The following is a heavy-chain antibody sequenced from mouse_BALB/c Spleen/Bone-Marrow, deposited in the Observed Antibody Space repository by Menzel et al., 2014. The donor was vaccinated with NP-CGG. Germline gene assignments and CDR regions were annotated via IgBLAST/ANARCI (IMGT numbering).Heavy chain of an antibody. D-gene: IGHD1-1*01. CDR3: ARPRYYGSIFAY. CDR1: GFDFSRYY. J-gene: IGHJ3*01. Sequence: EVQVVESGGGLVQPGGSLKLSCAASGFDFSRYYMSWVRQAPGKGLEWIGEINPDSSPINYTPSLKDKFIISRDNAINTLYLQMSKVRSEDTALYYCARPRYYGSIFAYWGQGTLVTVSA. CDR2: INPDSSPI. V-gene: IGHV4-1*02.